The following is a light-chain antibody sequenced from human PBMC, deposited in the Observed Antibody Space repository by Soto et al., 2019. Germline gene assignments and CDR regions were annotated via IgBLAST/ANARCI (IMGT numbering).Light chain of an antibody. CDR1: QSISSY. CDR3: QQSYSTPYT. CDR2: AAS. V-gene: IGKV1-39*01. J-gene: IGKJ2*01. Sequence: DIQMTQSPSSLSASVGDRVTITCRASQSISSYLNWYHQKPGKAPKLLIYAASSLQSGVPSRFSSSGSGTDFTLTISSLQPDDFATYYCQQSYSTPYTFGHGNQLEIK.